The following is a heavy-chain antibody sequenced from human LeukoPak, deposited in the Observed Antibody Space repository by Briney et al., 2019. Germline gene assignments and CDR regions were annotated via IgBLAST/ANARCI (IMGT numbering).Heavy chain of an antibody. J-gene: IGHJ4*02. CDR3: AKEGGRSCSGGSCYYSDY. D-gene: IGHD2-15*01. CDR2: ISGSGGTT. V-gene: IGHV3-23*01. Sequence: GGSLRLSCAASGFTFSSDAMSWGRQAPGKGLEWGSAISGSGGTTYYADSVKGRCTISRDNSKNTMYLQMNSLRAEDTAVYYCAKEGGRSCSGGSCYYSDYWGQGTLVTVSS. CDR1: GFTFSSDA.